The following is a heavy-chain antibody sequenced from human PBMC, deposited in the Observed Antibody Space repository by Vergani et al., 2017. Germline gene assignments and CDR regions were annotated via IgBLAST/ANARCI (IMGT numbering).Heavy chain of an antibody. CDR2: IYPADSDT. D-gene: IGHD1-1*01. J-gene: IGHJ4*02. Sequence: EVELVQSGPEMRKPGESLKISCQVSEYSFRKYWIGCVRQMPGKGPEWMGIIYPADSDTRYSPSFQGQVTISADKSISTAFLQWDSLKASDTALYYCARHTTYTDSWGQGTLVTVSS. CDR3: ARHTTYTDS. V-gene: IGHV5-51*01. CDR1: EYSFRKYW.